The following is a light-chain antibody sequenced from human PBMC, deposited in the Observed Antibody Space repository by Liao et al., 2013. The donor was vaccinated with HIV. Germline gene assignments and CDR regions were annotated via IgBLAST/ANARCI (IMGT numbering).Light chain of an antibody. CDR2: YNS. CDR3: QACDSDSNYV. Sequence: SYVLTQPPSVSVAPGKTARITCAGNNIGSKTAHWYQQKPGQAPVLVIYYNSDRPSGIPERFSGSNSGNTATLTISRVEAGDEADYYCQACDSDSNYVFGTGTRVTVL. CDR1: NIGSKT. J-gene: IGLJ1*01. V-gene: IGLV3-21*01.